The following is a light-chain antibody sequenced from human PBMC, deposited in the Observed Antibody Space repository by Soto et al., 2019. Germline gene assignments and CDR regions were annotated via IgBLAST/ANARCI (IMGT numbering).Light chain of an antibody. V-gene: IGKV3-20*01. CDR3: QQYGSLSWT. CDR2: GAS. Sequence: DIVLTQSPGTLSLSPGERATLSCRASQRVSSNYLAWYQQKPGQAPRLLIHGASTRATGVPDRFSGSGSGTDFTLTIIRLETEDFAVDHCQQYGSLSWTFGQGTKVEIK. CDR1: QRVSSNY. J-gene: IGKJ1*01.